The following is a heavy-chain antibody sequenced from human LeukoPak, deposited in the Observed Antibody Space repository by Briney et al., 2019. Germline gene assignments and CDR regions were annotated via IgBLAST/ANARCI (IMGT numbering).Heavy chain of an antibody. D-gene: IGHD2-2*01. J-gene: IGHJ4*02. CDR2: TYYRSKLYN. CDR3: AGSVIALGYCSSTSCYALKD. V-gene: IGHV6-1*01. CDR1: GDIFSSNSAA. Sequence: SQTLSLTCALSGDIFSSNSAAWNWIRQSRSRGIEWLGRTYYRSKLYNDYAVSVKSRITINPDTSKNQFSLQLNSVTPEDTAVYYCAGSVIALGYCSSTSCYALKDWGQGTLVTVSS.